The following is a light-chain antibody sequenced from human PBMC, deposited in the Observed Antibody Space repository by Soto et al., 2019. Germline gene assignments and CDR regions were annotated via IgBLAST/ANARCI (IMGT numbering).Light chain of an antibody. CDR2: AAS. J-gene: IGKJ5*01. V-gene: IGKV1-27*01. CDR3: QKYHRDPIPIT. Sequence: DIQMTQSPSSLSASVGDRVTITRRASQGITNYLDWYQQKTGKVTKLLIYAASTFQSGVPSRFSGSGSGTDSTLNISSLHPQPDATSSCQKYHRDPIPITFGQGTRLEIK. CDR1: QGITNY.